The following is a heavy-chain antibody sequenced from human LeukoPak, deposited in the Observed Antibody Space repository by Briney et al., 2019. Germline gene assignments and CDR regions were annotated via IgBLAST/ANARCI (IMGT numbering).Heavy chain of an antibody. CDR2: INPSGGST. J-gene: IGHJ4*02. D-gene: IGHD5-24*01. Sequence: ASVKVSCKASGYTFTSYYMHWVRQAPGQGLEWKGIINPSGGSTSYAQKFQGRVTMTRDTSTSTVYMELSSLRSEDTAVYYCVLWLQLSGSYDYWGQGTLVTVSS. CDR3: VLWLQLSGSYDY. V-gene: IGHV1-46*01. CDR1: GYTFTSYY.